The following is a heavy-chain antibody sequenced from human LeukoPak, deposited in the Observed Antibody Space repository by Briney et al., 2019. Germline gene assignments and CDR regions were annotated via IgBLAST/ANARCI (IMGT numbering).Heavy chain of an antibody. V-gene: IGHV4-34*01. CDR2: INHSGST. D-gene: IGHD6-13*01. Sequence: SETLSLTCAVYGGSLSGSYWSWIRQPPGKGREWIGEINHSGSTNYNPFLKSRVTISVDTSKNQFSLKLSSVTAADTAVYYCARGRSSAFLIAAAVYYYYGMDVWGQGTTVTVPS. CDR1: GGSLSGSY. J-gene: IGHJ6*02. CDR3: ARGRSSAFLIAAAVYYYYGMDV.